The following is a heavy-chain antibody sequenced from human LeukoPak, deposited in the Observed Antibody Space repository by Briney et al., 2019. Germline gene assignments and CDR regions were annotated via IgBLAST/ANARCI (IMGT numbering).Heavy chain of an antibody. CDR1: GGTFSSYA. D-gene: IGHD2-2*01. V-gene: IGHV1-69*13. J-gene: IGHJ6*03. CDR3: ASPHHCSSTSCQYYYYYMDV. CDR2: IILIFGTA. Sequence: ASVKVSCKASGGTFSSYAISWVRQAPGQGLEWMGGIILIFGTANYAQKLQGRVTITADESTSTAYMELSSLRSEDTAVYYCASPHHCSSTSCQYYYYYMDVWGKGTTVTVSS.